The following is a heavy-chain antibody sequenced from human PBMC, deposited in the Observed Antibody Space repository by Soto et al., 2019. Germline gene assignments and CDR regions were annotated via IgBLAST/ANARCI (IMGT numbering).Heavy chain of an antibody. Sequence: ESLSRACSVYGASFSGYYWSWIRQPPGKGLEWIGEINHSGSTNYNPSLKSRVTISVDTSKNQFSLKLSSVTAADTAVYYCAMDTYYYDSSGYTRPDAFDIWGQGTMVTV. CDR3: AMDTYYYDSSGYTRPDAFDI. J-gene: IGHJ3*02. V-gene: IGHV4-34*01. CDR1: GASFSGYY. D-gene: IGHD3-22*01. CDR2: INHSGST.